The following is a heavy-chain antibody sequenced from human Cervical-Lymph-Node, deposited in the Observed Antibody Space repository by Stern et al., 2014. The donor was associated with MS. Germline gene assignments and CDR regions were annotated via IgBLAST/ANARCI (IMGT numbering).Heavy chain of an antibody. CDR3: ARSPPYYEFWNDYYYFDY. V-gene: IGHV2-70*04. D-gene: IGHD3-3*01. Sequence: QITLKESGPALVKPTQTLTLTCTFSGFSLSTSGMRVSWIRQPPGKALEWPARIDWDDDKFYSTSLKTRLTISKDTSKNQVVLTMTNMDPVDTATYYCARSPPYYEFWNDYYYFDYWGQGTLVAVSS. CDR2: IDWDDDK. CDR1: GFSLSTSGMR. J-gene: IGHJ4*02.